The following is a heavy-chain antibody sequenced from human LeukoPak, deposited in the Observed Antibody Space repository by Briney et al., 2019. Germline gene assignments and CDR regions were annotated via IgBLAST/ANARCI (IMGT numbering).Heavy chain of an antibody. J-gene: IGHJ4*02. CDR2: ISGSGSDI. Sequence: GGSLRLSCVVSGFSFSNSYMTWIRQTPEKGLESLAYISGSGSDIYYADSVKGRFTISRDNAKNSLHLQMASLRDEDTAVYYCARDPDYYGSGTYFNHYFDNWGQGTLVTVSS. CDR1: GFSFSNSY. CDR3: ARDPDYYGSGTYFNHYFDN. V-gene: IGHV3-11*04. D-gene: IGHD3-10*01.